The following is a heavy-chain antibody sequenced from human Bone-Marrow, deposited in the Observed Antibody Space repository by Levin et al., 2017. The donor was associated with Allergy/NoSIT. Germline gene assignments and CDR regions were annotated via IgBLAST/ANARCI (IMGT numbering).Heavy chain of an antibody. D-gene: IGHD2-21*01. J-gene: IGHJ4*02. CDR1: GGTHSNYA. V-gene: IGHV1-69*06. Sequence: GASVKVSCKASGGTHSNYAISWVRQAPGQGLEWMGAIIPIYGTANFAQKFQGRVSITADKSSSTAYMELRSLTSDDTAVYYCARDIARSGSYFDFWGRGTLVTVSS. CDR2: IIPIYGTA. CDR3: ARDIARSGSYFDF.